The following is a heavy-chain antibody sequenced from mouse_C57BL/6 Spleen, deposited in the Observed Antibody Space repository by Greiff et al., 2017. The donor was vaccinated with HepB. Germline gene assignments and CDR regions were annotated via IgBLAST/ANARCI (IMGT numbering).Heavy chain of an antibody. Sequence: EVHLVESGGGLVKPGGSLKLSCAASGFTFSSYAMSWVRQTPEKRLEWVATISDGGSYTYYPDNVKGRFTISRDNAKNNLYLQMSHLKSEDTAMYYCAREGGLRRGLDYFDYWGQSTTLTVSS. CDR1: GFTFSSYA. CDR2: ISDGGSYT. J-gene: IGHJ2*01. D-gene: IGHD2-4*01. V-gene: IGHV5-4*01. CDR3: AREGGLRRGLDYFDY.